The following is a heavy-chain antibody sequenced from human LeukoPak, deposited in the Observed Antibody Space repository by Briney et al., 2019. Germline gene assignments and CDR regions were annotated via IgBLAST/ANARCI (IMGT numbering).Heavy chain of an antibody. CDR2: IYTSGTT. V-gene: IGHV4-61*02. D-gene: IGHD3-22*01. Sequence: PSETLPLTCTVSGYSISSGYYWAWIRQSAGKGLEWIGRIYTSGTTNSNPSLKSRVTISVDTSKNQFSLKLTSVTAADTAVYYCAREYYDSNKAPALDIWGQGTMVTVSS. J-gene: IGHJ3*02. CDR3: AREYYDSNKAPALDI. CDR1: GYSISSGYY.